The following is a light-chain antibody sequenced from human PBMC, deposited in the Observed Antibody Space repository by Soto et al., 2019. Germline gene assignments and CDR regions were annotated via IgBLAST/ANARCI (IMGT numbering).Light chain of an antibody. CDR1: QSISDT. CDR3: QQYGSSPIT. Sequence: EIVMTQSPATLSVSPGGRATLSCRTSQSISDTLAWYQQKPGQAPRLLIYDAVNRVTGIPDRFSGSGSGTDFTLTISRLEPEDFAVYYCQQYGSSPITFGQGTRLEIK. V-gene: IGKV3-20*01. J-gene: IGKJ5*01. CDR2: DAV.